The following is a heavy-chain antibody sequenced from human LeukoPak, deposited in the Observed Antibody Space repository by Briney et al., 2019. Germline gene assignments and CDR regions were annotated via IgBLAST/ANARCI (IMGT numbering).Heavy chain of an antibody. CDR3: ARDSGSYYGDPFDY. V-gene: IGHV4-59*01. CDR1: GGSISSYY. Sequence: SETLSLTCTLSGGSISSYYWSWIRQPPGKGLEWIGYIYYSGSTNYNPSPKSRVTISVDTSKNQFSLKLSSVTAADTAVYYCARDSGSYYGDPFDYWGQGTLVTVSS. J-gene: IGHJ4*02. CDR2: IYYSGST. D-gene: IGHD1-26*01.